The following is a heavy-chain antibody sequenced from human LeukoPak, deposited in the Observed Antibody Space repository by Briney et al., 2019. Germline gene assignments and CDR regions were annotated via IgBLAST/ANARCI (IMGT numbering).Heavy chain of an antibody. J-gene: IGHJ3*02. CDR3: ARVGSGYYAVGAFDI. CDR2: IYHSGST. CDR1: GGSISSGGYS. Sequence: SQTLSLTCAVSGGSISSGGYSWSWIRHPPGKGLEWIGYIYHSGSTYYNPSLKSRVTISVDRSKNQFSLKLSSVTAADTAVYYCARVGSGYYAVGAFDIWGQGTMVTVSS. V-gene: IGHV4-30-2*01. D-gene: IGHD3-3*01.